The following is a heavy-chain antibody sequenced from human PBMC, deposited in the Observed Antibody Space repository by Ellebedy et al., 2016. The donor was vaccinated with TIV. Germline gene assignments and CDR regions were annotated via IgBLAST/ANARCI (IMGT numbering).Heavy chain of an antibody. D-gene: IGHD2-21*02. CDR3: ARAGGDLDAFDI. CDR2: IYYSGST. Sequence: SETLSLXXTVSGGSISSGGYYWSWIRQHPGKGLEWIGYIYYSGSTYYNPSLKSRVTISVDTSKNQFSLKLSSVTAADTAVYYCARAGGDLDAFDIWGQGTMVTVSS. CDR1: GGSISSGGYY. V-gene: IGHV4-31*03. J-gene: IGHJ3*02.